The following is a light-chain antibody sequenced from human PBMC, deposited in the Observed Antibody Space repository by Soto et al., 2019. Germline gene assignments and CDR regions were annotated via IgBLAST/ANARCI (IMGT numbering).Light chain of an antibody. CDR3: CSYAGSSPSVV. J-gene: IGLJ2*01. Sequence: QSALTQPASVSGSPGQSITISCTGTSSDVGSYNLVSWYQQHPGKAPKLMIYEGSKRPSGVSNRFSGSKYGNTASLTISGLQAEDEAEYYCCSYAGSSPSVVFGGGTKLTVL. CDR1: SSDVGSYNL. V-gene: IGLV2-23*01. CDR2: EGS.